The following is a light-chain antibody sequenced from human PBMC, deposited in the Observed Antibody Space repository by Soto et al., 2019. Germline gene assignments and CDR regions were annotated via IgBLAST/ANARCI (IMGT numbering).Light chain of an antibody. CDR1: QGISTY. CDR2: AAS. V-gene: IGKV1-16*01. CDR3: QHYNSYSEA. Sequence: IQVTQSPSSLSASVGDRVTITCRASQGISTYLNWYLQKPGKAPKLLIYAASSLQSGVPSRFSGSGSGTEFTLTISSLQPDDFATYYCQHYNSYSEAFAQGTKVDIK. J-gene: IGKJ1*01.